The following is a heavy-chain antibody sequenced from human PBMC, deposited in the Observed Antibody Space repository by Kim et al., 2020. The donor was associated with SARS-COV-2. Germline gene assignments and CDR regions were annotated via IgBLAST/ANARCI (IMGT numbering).Heavy chain of an antibody. V-gene: IGHV3-11*06. D-gene: IGHD6-13*01. CDR2: ISSSSSYT. J-gene: IGHJ4*02. CDR1: GFTFSDYY. CDR3: ARANQEGIAAAGTDY. Sequence: GGSLRLSCAASGFTFSDYYMSWIRQAPGKGLEWVSYISSSSSYTNYADSVKGRFTISRDNAKNSLYLQMNSLRAEDTAVYYCARANQEGIAAAGTDYWGQGTLVTVSS.